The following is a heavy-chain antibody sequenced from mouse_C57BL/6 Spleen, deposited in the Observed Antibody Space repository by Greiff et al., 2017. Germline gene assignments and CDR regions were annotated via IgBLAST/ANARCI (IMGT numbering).Heavy chain of an antibody. CDR1: GYTFTSYW. CDR2: INPSSGYT. J-gene: IGHJ1*03. Sequence: VQLQQSGAELAKPGASVKLSCKASGYTFTSYWMHWVKQRPGQGLEWIGYINPSSGYTKYNQKFKDQATLTADKSSSTAYMQLSSLTYEDSAVYYCARGDGYYPYWYFDVWGTGTTVTVSS. D-gene: IGHD2-3*01. CDR3: ARGDGYYPYWYFDV. V-gene: IGHV1-7*01.